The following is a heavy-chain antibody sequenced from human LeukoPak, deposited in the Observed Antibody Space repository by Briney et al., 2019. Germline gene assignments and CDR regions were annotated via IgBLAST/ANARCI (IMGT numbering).Heavy chain of an antibody. J-gene: IGHJ4*02. CDR2: TYYRTKWYS. CDR1: GDSVSRTNAA. D-gene: IGHD3-16*01. V-gene: IGHV6-1*01. Sequence: SSQTLSLTCVISGDSVSRTNAAWNWIRQSPSRGLEWLGRTYYRTKWYSDPAVSVKSRIIINADTSKNQFSLQLNSVTPEDTAVYYCARGGGVMTVALFDQWSQGTPVTVSS. CDR3: ARGGGVMTVALFDQ.